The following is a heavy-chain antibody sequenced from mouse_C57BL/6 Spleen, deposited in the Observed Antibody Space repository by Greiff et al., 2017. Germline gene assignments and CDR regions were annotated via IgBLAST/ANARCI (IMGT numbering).Heavy chain of an antibody. D-gene: IGHD3-1*01. CDR2: IHPNSGST. Sequence: VQLQQSGAELVKPGASVKLSCKASGYTFTSYWMHWVKQRPGQGLEWIGMIHPNSGSTNYNEKFKSKATLTVDKSSSTAYMQLSSLTSEDSAVYYCARSGHYYAMDYWGQGTSVTVSS. J-gene: IGHJ4*01. CDR3: ARSGHYYAMDY. CDR1: GYTFTSYW. V-gene: IGHV1-64*01.